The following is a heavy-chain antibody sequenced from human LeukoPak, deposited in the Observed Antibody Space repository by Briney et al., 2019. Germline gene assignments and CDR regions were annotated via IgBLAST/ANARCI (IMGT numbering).Heavy chain of an antibody. Sequence: SETLSLTCTVSGDSISSGTYYWIWIRQPAGKGLERIGRIYTSGSTNYNPSLKSRVTTSVDTSKNQFSLKLSSVTAADTAVYYCARTSPYYYDSSGYRDAFDIWGQGTMVTVSS. CDR1: GDSISSGTYY. CDR2: IYTSGST. V-gene: IGHV4-61*02. J-gene: IGHJ3*02. CDR3: ARTSPYYYDSSGYRDAFDI. D-gene: IGHD3-22*01.